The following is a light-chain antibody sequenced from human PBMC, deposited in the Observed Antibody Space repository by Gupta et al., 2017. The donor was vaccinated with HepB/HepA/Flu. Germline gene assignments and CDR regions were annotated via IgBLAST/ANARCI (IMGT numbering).Light chain of an antibody. Sequence: QSALTQPASVSGSPGQSITISCTGTSSDVGGYKYVSWYQQHPGKAPKLMIYDVSYRPAGVSNRFSGSKSGNTASLTISGLQAEDEADYYGSSYTSSKTRVFGGGTKLTVL. CDR2: DVS. CDR3: SSYTSSKTRV. V-gene: IGLV2-14*03. CDR1: SSDVGGYKY. J-gene: IGLJ2*01.